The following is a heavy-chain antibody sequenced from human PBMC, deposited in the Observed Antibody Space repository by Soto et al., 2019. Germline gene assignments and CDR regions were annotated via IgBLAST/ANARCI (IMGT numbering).Heavy chain of an antibody. D-gene: IGHD1-26*01. J-gene: IGHJ5*02. CDR1: GGSFSGYY. Sequence: QVQLQQWGAGLLKPSETLSLTCAVYGGSFSGYYWSWIRQPPGKGLEWIGEINHSGSTNYNPSLKMRVTMSVDTSKNQFSPKLSYVTAADTSVYYCARVREPLTGGPWFDPWGQGTLVTVSS. V-gene: IGHV4-34*01. CDR2: INHSGST. CDR3: ARVREPLTGGPWFDP.